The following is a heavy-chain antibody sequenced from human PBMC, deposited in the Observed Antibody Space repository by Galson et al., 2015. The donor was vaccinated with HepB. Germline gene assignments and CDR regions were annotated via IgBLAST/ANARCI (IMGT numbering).Heavy chain of an antibody. V-gene: IGHV1-69*02. D-gene: IGHD6-13*01. CDR3: TVIAAPMSGYFQH. Sequence: SVKVSCKASGGTFSSYTISWVRQAPGQGLEWMGRIIPILGIANYAQKFQGRVTITADKSTSTAYMELSSLRSEDTAVYYCTVIAAPMSGYFQHWGQGTLVTVSS. J-gene: IGHJ1*01. CDR2: IIPILGIA. CDR1: GGTFSSYT.